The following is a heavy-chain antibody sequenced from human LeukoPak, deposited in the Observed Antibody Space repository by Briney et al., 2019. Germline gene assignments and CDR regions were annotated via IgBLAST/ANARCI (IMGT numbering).Heavy chain of an antibody. CDR1: GYTLTELS. J-gene: IGHJ6*02. D-gene: IGHD4-17*01. V-gene: IGHV1-24*01. Sequence: ASVKVSCKVSGYTLTELSMHWVRQAPGKGLEWMGGFDPEDGETIYEHKFQGRVTMTEDTSTDTAYMELSSLRSEDTAVYYCATDLVLGPHRPVTTVTPKGYGMDVWGQGTTVTVSS. CDR2: FDPEDGET. CDR3: ATDLVLGPHRPVTTVTPKGYGMDV.